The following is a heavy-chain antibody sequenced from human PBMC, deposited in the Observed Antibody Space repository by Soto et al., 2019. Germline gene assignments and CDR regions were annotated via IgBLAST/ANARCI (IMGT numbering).Heavy chain of an antibody. J-gene: IGHJ4*02. D-gene: IGHD2-2*02. CDR1: GGTFSTYT. V-gene: IGHV1-3*01. CDR2: IIASNGNT. Sequence: GASVKVSCKASGGTFSTYTITWVRQAPGQRLEWMGRIIASNGNTKYSQKFQGRVTITRDTSASTAYMELSSLRSEDTAVYYCAKSATVPAAIAYWGQGTLVTVSS. CDR3: AKSATVPAAIAY.